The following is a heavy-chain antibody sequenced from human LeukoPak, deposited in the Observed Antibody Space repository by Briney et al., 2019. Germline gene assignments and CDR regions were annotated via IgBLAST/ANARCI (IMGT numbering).Heavy chain of an antibody. V-gene: IGHV1-2*04. CDR1: GYTFTGYY. CDR2: INPNSGGT. Sequence: PGASVKVSCKASGYTFTGYYIHWVRQAPGQGLEWMGWINPNSGGTNYAQKFQGWVTMTRDTSISTAYMELSSLRSEDTAVYYCARGYGSGSYFHWGQGTLVTVSS. J-gene: IGHJ4*02. D-gene: IGHD3-10*01. CDR3: ARGYGSGSYFH.